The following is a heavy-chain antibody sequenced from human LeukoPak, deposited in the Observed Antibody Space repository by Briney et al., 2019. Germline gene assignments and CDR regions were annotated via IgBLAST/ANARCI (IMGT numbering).Heavy chain of an antibody. CDR1: GYTFTSYA. CDR3: ARDQEALHHYDSGSFINAFDM. CDR2: ISPYNDYT. Sequence: GASVKVSCKASGYTFTSYAMNWVRQAPGQGLEWMGWISPYNDYTNYAQNVQGRVTMTTERSTSTAYMELRSLRSDDTAMYYCARDQEALHHYDSGSFINAFDMWGQGTMVTVSS. D-gene: IGHD3-10*01. J-gene: IGHJ3*02. V-gene: IGHV1-18*01.